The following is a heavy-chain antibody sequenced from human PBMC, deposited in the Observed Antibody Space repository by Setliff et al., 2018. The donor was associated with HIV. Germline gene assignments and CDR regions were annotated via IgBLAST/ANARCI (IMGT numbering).Heavy chain of an antibody. V-gene: IGHV3-48*01. CDR2: IYMGNSNI. Sequence: GGSLRLSCAASGFSFSSYGMNWVRQAPGKGLEWIAYIYMGNSNIYIGDSVKGRFTISRDNAKNSMYLQMNSLRAEDTAVYYCARREYNYLPRAFDLWGQGTTVTVSS. CDR1: GFSFSSYG. J-gene: IGHJ3*01. CDR3: ARREYNYLPRAFDL. D-gene: IGHD1-1*01.